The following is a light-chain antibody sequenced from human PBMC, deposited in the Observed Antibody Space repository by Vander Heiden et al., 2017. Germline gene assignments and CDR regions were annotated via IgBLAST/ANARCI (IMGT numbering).Light chain of an antibody. J-gene: IGKJ1*01. CDR3: QQNFGSPPT. Sequence: DIQMTQSPSSLSASVGDRVTMTCRASQSITKYVNWYQQKPGKAPKVLIFAVSSLQSGVPSRFSGSGSGTDFILTISSLQPEDFATYYCQQNFGSPPTFGQGTKVEIK. V-gene: IGKV1-39*01. CDR1: QSITKY. CDR2: AVS.